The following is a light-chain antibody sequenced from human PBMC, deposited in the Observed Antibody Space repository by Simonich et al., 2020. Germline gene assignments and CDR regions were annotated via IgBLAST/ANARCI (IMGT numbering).Light chain of an antibody. CDR1: QSVLYNSNNKNY. Sequence: DIVMTQSPDSLAVSLGERANINCKSSQSVLYNSNNKNYLAWYQQKPGQPLKMLIYWASTRESVVPDRFSGSGSGTDFTLTISSLQAEDVAVYYCQQYYSTPLTFGGGTKVEIK. CDR2: WAS. CDR3: QQYYSTPLT. V-gene: IGKV4-1*01. J-gene: IGKJ4*01.